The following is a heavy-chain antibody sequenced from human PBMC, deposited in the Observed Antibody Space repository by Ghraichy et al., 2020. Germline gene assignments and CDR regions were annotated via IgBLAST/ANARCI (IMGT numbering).Heavy chain of an antibody. D-gene: IGHD3-9*01. CDR2: IYFSGST. J-gene: IGHJ4*02. Sequence: SETLSLTCTVSGGSISSGGYYWSWIRQHPGKGLEWIGYIYFSGSTYYNPSLKSRVTISVDTSKNQFSLKLSSVTAADTAVYYCARVDKEATNFDYWGQGTLVTVSS. CDR3: ARVDKEATNFDY. V-gene: IGHV4-31*03. CDR1: GGSISSGGYY.